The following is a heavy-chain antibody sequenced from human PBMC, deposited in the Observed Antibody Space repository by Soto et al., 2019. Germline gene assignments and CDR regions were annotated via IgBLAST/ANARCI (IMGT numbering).Heavy chain of an antibody. V-gene: IGHV3-23*01. J-gene: IGHJ4*02. CDR2: ISSSGVNT. CDR3: ARDPSSSAKPIDY. Sequence: GGSLRLSCAASGFTFTSYGMSWVRQAPGKGLEWVSIISSSGVNTYYADSVKGRFTISRDNSKGTLFLEMNSLRVEDTAIYFCARDPSSSAKPIDYWGQGTLVTVSS. CDR1: GFTFTSYG. D-gene: IGHD2-15*01.